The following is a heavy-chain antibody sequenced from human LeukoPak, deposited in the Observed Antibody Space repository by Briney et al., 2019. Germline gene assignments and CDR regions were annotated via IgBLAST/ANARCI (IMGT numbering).Heavy chain of an antibody. CDR1: GGSISSYY. D-gene: IGHD3-16*02. V-gene: IGHV4-59*08. J-gene: IGHJ3*02. CDR3: ASHYRYAFDI. CDR2: IYYSGST. Sequence: PSETLSLTCTVSGGSISSYYWSWIRQPPGKGLEWIGYIYYSGSTNYNPSLKTRITISVDTSKNQFSLKVTSVTAADTAVYYCASHYRYAFDIWGQGTLVTVSS.